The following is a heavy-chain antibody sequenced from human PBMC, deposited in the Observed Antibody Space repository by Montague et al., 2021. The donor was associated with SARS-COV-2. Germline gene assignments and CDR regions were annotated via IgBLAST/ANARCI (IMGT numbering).Heavy chain of an antibody. J-gene: IGHJ4*02. Sequence: TLSLTCTVSGGSISSGGYYWSWIRQHPGKGLEWIGYIYYSGSTYYXPSLKSRVTISVDTSKNQFSLKLSSVTAADTAVYYCARDGRRTTVTPWGVITLHYFDYWGQGALVTVSS. CDR2: IYYSGST. D-gene: IGHD4-17*01. CDR1: GGSISSGGYY. V-gene: IGHV4-31*03. CDR3: ARDGRRTTVTPWGVITLHYFDY.